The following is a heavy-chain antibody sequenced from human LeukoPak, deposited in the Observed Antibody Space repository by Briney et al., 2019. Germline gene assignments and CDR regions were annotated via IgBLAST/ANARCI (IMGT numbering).Heavy chain of an antibody. CDR2: IKQDGSEK. D-gene: IGHD3-10*01. V-gene: IGHV3-7*01. CDR3: ARDRFVGSGSCPLIYYYYGMDV. CDR1: GFTFSSYW. Sequence: GGSLRLSCAASGFTFSSYWMSWVRQAPGKGLEWVANIKQDGSEKYYVDSVKGRFTISRDNAKNSLYLQMNSLRAEDTAVYYCARDRFVGSGSCPLIYYYYGMDVWGQGTTVTVSS. J-gene: IGHJ6*02.